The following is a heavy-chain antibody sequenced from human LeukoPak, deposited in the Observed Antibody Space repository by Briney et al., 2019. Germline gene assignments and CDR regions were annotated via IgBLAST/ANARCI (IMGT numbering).Heavy chain of an antibody. CDR3: ARGSATGLAY. V-gene: IGHV4-34*01. Sequence: SETLSLTCAVYGGSFSGYSWTWIRQPPGKGLGWIGEIDRSGSPNYNPALKSRLTISVDTSKNQFSLKLSSVTAADTAVYYSARGSATGLAYWGQGTLVTVSS. CDR2: IDRSGSP. D-gene: IGHD1-1*01. J-gene: IGHJ4*02. CDR1: GGSFSGYS.